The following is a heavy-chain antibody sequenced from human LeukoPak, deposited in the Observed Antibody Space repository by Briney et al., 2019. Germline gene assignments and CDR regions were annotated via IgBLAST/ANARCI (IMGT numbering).Heavy chain of an antibody. CDR2: IIPILGIA. CDR1: GGTFSSYA. Sequence: SVKVSCKASGGTFSSYAIIWVRQAPGQGLEWMGRIIPILGIANYAQKFQGRVTITADKSTSTAYMELSSLRSEDTAVYYCASNPYCSGGSCYSPAWFDYWGQGTLVTVSS. J-gene: IGHJ4*02. CDR3: ASNPYCSGGSCYSPAWFDY. V-gene: IGHV1-69*04. D-gene: IGHD2-15*01.